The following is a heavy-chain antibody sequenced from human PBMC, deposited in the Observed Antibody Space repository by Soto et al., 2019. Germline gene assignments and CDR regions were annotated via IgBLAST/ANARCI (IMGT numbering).Heavy chain of an antibody. J-gene: IGHJ4*02. CDR1: GFTFSDYY. CDR2: ISSSSSYT. CDR3: ARGGRWAYSGYDYYFDY. V-gene: IGHV3-11*06. Sequence: GGSLRLSCAASGFTFSDYYMSWIRQAPGKGLEWVSYISSSSSYTNYADSVKGRFTISRDNAKNSLYLQMNSLRAEDTAVYYCARGGRWAYSGYDYYFDYWGQGTLVTVSS. D-gene: IGHD5-12*01.